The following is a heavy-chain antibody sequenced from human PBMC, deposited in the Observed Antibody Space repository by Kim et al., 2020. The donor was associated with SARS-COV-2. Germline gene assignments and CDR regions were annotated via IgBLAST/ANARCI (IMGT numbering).Heavy chain of an antibody. CDR2: INHSGST. V-gene: IGHV4-34*01. Sequence: SETLSLTCAVYGGSFSGYYWSWIRQPPGKGLEWIGEINHSGSTNYNPSLKSRVTISVDTSKNQFSLKLSSVTAADTAVYYCARGRGYSSSLGSDYFDYWGQGTLVTVSS. CDR3: ARGRGYSSSLGSDYFDY. CDR1: GGSFSGYY. J-gene: IGHJ4*02. D-gene: IGHD6-6*01.